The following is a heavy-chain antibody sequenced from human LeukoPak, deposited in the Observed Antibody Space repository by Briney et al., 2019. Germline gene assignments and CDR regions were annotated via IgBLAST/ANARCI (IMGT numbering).Heavy chain of an antibody. J-gene: IGHJ4*02. V-gene: IGHV4-34*01. CDR3: ARASWGSSWYGPGEDY. CDR1: GGSFSGYY. Sequence: PSETLSLTCAVYGGSFSGYYWSWLRQPPGKGLEWIGEIKHSGSTNYNPSLKSRVTISVDTSKNQFSLKLSSVTAADTAVYYCARASWGSSWYGPGEDYWGQGTLVTVSS. D-gene: IGHD6-13*01. CDR2: IKHSGST.